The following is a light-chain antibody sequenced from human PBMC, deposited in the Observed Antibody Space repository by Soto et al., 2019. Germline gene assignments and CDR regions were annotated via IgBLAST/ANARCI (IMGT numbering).Light chain of an antibody. CDR3: QQYGDWPLT. J-gene: IGKJ4*01. V-gene: IGKV3-15*01. CDR1: QSVGNN. CDR2: ATS. Sequence: EIVVTQSPATLSVSPGERATLSCRASQSVGNNFAWYQQKPGQAPRLLIFATSTRATAVPASFSGSGSGTEFTLTICSLQSEDFAVYYFQQYGDWPLTFGGGAKVEIE.